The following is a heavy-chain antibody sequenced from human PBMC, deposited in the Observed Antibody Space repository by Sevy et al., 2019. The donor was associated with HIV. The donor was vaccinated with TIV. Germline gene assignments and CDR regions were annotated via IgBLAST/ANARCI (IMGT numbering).Heavy chain of an antibody. D-gene: IGHD3-22*01. Sequence: GGSLRLSCAASGFTFSTYAMYWVRQAPGKGLEHVSAISGGGGNTYYGTSVKGRFTVSRDNAKNTLYLQMGSLRAEDMAVYFCARKYHDTSGYPRYSMDVWGQGTTVTVSS. CDR3: ARKYHDTSGYPRYSMDV. V-gene: IGHV3-64*01. J-gene: IGHJ6*02. CDR2: ISGGGGNT. CDR1: GFTFSTYA.